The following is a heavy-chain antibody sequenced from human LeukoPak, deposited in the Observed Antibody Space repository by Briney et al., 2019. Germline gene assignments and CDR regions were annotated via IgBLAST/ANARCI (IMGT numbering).Heavy chain of an antibody. CDR1: GYTFTGYC. D-gene: IGHD3-22*01. Sequence: ASVKVSCKASGYTFTGYCMHWVRQAPGQGLEWMGRINPNSGGTNYAQKFQGRVTMTRDTSISTAYMELSRLRSDDTAVYYCARGSSYYYDSSGYYNFDYWGQGTLVTVSS. J-gene: IGHJ4*02. V-gene: IGHV1-2*06. CDR2: INPNSGGT. CDR3: ARGSSYYYDSSGYYNFDY.